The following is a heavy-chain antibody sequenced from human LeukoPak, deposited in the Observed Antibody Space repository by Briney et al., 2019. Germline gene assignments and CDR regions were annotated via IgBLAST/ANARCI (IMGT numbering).Heavy chain of an antibody. CDR2: ISRRTSTI. D-gene: IGHD6-13*01. J-gene: IGHJ3*02. Sequence: GGSLRLSCAASGFTFNNYRMNWVRQAPGKGLEWVSYISRRTSTIYYADSVKGRFTISRDNAKNSLSLQMDSLRDEDTAVYYCARMVAGSSWFDAFDIWGQGTVVTVS. V-gene: IGHV3-48*02. CDR1: GFTFNNYR. CDR3: ARMVAGSSWFDAFDI.